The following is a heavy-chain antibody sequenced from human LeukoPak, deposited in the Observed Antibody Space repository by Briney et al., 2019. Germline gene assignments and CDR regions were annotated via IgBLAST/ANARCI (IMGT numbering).Heavy chain of an antibody. CDR3: ARQDGSGTYDAFDV. J-gene: IGHJ3*01. CDR1: GYLFTSYW. Sequence: GESLKISCKDCGYLFTSYWIARVRQRPGKGLEWMGIIYPGDSDTRYSPSFQGQVTISADKSINTAYLHWSSLKASDTAIYYCARQDGSGTYDAFDVWGHGTMVTV. CDR2: IYPGDSDT. V-gene: IGHV5-51*01. D-gene: IGHD3-10*01.